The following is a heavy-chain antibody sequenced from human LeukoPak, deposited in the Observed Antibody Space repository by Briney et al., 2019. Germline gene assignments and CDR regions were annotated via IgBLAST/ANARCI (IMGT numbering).Heavy chain of an antibody. CDR1: GGSFSGYY. CDR3: ARKSGWYAYYFDY. J-gene: IGHJ4*02. D-gene: IGHD6-19*01. V-gene: IGHV4-34*01. CDR2: INHSGST. Sequence: PSETLPLTCAVYGGSFSGYYWSWIRQPPGKGLEWIGEINHSGSTNYNPSLKSRVTISVDTSKNQFSLKLSSVTAADTAVYYCARKSGWYAYYFDYWGQGTLVTVSS.